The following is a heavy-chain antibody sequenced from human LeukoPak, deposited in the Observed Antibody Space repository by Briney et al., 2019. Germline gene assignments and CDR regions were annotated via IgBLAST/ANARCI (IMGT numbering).Heavy chain of an antibody. CDR3: ARAPIVGASNDAFDI. J-gene: IGHJ3*02. CDR1: GVSISSSSYY. Sequence: SETLSLTCTVSGVSISSSSYYWGWIRQPPGKGLEWIGSIYYSGSTYYNPSLKSRVTISVDTSKNQFSLKLSSVTAADTAVYYCARAPIVGASNDAFDIWGQGTMVTVSS. D-gene: IGHD1-26*01. V-gene: IGHV4-39*07. CDR2: IYYSGST.